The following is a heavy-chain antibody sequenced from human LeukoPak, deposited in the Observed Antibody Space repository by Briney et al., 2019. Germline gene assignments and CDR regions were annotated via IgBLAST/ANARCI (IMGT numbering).Heavy chain of an antibody. CDR3: AKEGRDSGSYSYGMDV. V-gene: IGHV3-74*01. CDR2: INGDGSST. Sequence: PGGSLRLSCAASGFTFSSYSMNWVRQAPGNGLVWVSRINGDGSSTSYADSVKGRFTISRDNAKNTLYLQMNSLRAEDTAVYYCAKEGRDSGSYSYGMDVWGQGTTVTVSS. J-gene: IGHJ6*02. D-gene: IGHD3-10*01. CDR1: GFTFSSYS.